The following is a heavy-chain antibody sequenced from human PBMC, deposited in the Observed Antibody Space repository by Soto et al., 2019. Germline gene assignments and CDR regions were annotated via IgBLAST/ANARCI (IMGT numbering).Heavy chain of an antibody. CDR2: ISASGDGT. J-gene: IGHJ4*02. D-gene: IGHD4-17*01. V-gene: IGHV3-23*01. CDR3: ARTKVTKSRDY. CDR1: GFTFSSYA. Sequence: EVQLLESGGGLVQPGGSLRLSCAASGFTFSSYAMSWVRQAPGKGLEYVSSISASGDGTYFADSVKGRFTISRDNSKNTRDLQMNSLGVEDTAVYYCARTKVTKSRDYWGQGTLVTVSS.